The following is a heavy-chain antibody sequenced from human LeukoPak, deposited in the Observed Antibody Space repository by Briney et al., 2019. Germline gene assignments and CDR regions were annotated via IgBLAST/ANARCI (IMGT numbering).Heavy chain of an antibody. V-gene: IGHV3-7*01. Sequence: GGSLRLSCETSGFAAGFTFSASYMTWLRQAPGMGLEWVAEIGPDGSGPVYVDSVKGRFTISGDNAKNSLYLQMNNLRVEETAVYYCARDFSWRQFDYWGLGTLVTVSS. J-gene: IGHJ4*02. CDR1: GFAAGFTFSASY. CDR2: IGPDGSGP. CDR3: ARDFSWRQFDY.